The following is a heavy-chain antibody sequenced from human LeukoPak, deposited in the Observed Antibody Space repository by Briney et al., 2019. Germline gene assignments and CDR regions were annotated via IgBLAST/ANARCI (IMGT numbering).Heavy chain of an antibody. CDR1: GFTFSSYG. Sequence: QPGRSLRLSCAASGFTFSSYGTHWVRQAPGKGLEWVAVIWYDGSNKYYADSVKGRFTISRDNSKNTLYLQMNSLRAEDTAVYYCARDAAGFDYWGQGTLVTVSS. CDR2: IWYDGSNK. CDR3: ARDAAGFDY. D-gene: IGHD6-13*01. J-gene: IGHJ4*02. V-gene: IGHV3-33*01.